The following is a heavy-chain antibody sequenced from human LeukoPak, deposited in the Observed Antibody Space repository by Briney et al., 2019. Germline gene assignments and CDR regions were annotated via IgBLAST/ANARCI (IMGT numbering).Heavy chain of an antibody. CDR2: INPNSGGT. V-gene: IGHV1-2*02. J-gene: IGHJ5*01. D-gene: IGHD3-3*01. CDR1: GYTFTGYS. CDR3: ARVDVLRFLEWFDY. Sequence: ASVKVSCKASGYTFTGYSMHWVRQAPGQGLEWMGWINPNSGGTNYAQKFQGRVTMTRDTSISTAYMELSRLRSDDTAVYYCARVDVLRFLEWFDYWGQGTLVTGSP.